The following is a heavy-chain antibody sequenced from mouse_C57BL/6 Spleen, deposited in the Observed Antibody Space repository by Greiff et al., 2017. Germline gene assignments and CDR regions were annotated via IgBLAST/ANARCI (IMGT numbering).Heavy chain of an antibody. CDR1: CYTFTSYW. D-gene: IGHD1-1*01. CDR3: ARGYYGLYYFDY. CDR2: IDPSDSYT. Sequence: QVQLQQPGAELVKPGASVKLSCKASCYTFTSYWMQWVKQRPGQGLEWIGEIDPSDSYTNYNQKFKGKATLTVDTSSSTAYMQLSSLTSEDSAVYYCARGYYGLYYFDYWGQGTTLTVSS. J-gene: IGHJ2*01. V-gene: IGHV1-50*01.